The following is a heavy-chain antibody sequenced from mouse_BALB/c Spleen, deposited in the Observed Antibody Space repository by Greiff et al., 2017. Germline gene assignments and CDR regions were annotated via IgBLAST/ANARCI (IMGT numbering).Heavy chain of an antibody. J-gene: IGHJ1*01. CDR1: GFNIKDTY. CDR3: ARRCYGSRSPYWYFDV. Sequence: VQLQQSGAELVKPGASVKLSCTASGFNIKDTYMHWVKQRPEQGLEWIGRIDPANGNTKYDPKFQGKATITADTSSNTAYLPLSSLTSEDTAVYYCARRCYGSRSPYWYFDVWGAGTTVTVSS. CDR2: IDPANGNT. D-gene: IGHD1-1*01. V-gene: IGHV14-3*02.